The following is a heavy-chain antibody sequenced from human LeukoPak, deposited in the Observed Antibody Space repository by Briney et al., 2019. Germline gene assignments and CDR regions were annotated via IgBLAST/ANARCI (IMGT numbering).Heavy chain of an antibody. CDR3: ARTMVRGVLYYFDY. CDR1: GFTFSSYS. J-gene: IGHJ4*02. D-gene: IGHD3-10*01. V-gene: IGHV3-21*01. Sequence: PGGSLRLSCAASGFTFSSYSMNWVRQAPGKGLEWVSSISSSSSHIYYADSVKGRFTISRDNAKNSLYLQMNSLRAEDTAVYYCARTMVRGVLYYFDYWGQGTLVTVSS. CDR2: ISSSSSHI.